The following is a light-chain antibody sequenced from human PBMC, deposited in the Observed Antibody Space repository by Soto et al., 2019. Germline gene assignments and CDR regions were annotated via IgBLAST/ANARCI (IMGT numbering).Light chain of an antibody. Sequence: QSALTQPPSVSGAPGQRVTISCTGSSSNIGAGFDVHWYQQFPGTAPKLLIYRNTNRPSGVPDRFSGSKSGTSASLAITGLQAEDEADYYCQSFWVFGGGTKLTVL. V-gene: IGLV1-40*01. CDR3: QSFWV. CDR1: SSNIGAGFD. J-gene: IGLJ2*01. CDR2: RNT.